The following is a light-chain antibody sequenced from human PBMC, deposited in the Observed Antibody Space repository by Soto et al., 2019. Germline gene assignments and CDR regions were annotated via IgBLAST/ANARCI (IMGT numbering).Light chain of an antibody. CDR1: SSDVGGYNY. J-gene: IGLJ2*01. Sequence: QSALTQPPSASGSPGQSVTISCTGTSSDVGGYNYVSWYQQHPGKAPKLMISAVSERPSGVPYRFSGSKSGNTASLTVSALQAEDEADYYCSSYAGSDIWVFGGGTKVTVL. CDR2: AVS. V-gene: IGLV2-8*01. CDR3: SSYAGSDIWV.